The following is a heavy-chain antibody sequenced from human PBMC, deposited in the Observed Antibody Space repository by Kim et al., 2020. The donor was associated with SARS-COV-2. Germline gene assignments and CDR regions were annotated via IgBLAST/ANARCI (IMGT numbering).Heavy chain of an antibody. Sequence: ASVKVSCKASGYTFTNYAMHWVRQAPGQGLEWMGGISVGYGNTKYLQKFQGRVTITRDTSASTVYMERSSLRSEDTAGYYFARDGTKRNGAYYFYEW. V-gene: IGHV1-3*01. CDR1: GYTFTNYA. CDR2: ISVGYGNT. CDR3: ARDGTKRNGAYYFYE. D-gene: IGHD1-1*01. J-gene: IGHJ4*01.